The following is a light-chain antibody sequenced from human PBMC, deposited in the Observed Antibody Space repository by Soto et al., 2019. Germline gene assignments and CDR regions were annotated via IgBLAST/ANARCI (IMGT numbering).Light chain of an antibody. CDR2: ENN. V-gene: IGLV1-40*01. CDR1: SSNIGAGYE. J-gene: IGLJ1*01. CDR3: QSYDSSLSGYV. Sequence: QSVLTQPPSVSEAPGQRVTISCTGSSSNIGAGYEAHWYQQVPGTAPKLLIYENNNRPSGFPDRFSGSKSGTSASLAITGLQADDEAEYYCQSYDSSLSGYVFGTGTKVTVL.